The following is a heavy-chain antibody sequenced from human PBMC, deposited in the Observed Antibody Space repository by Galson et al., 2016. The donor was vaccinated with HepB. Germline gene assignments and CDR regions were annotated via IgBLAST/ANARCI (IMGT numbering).Heavy chain of an antibody. Sequence: SVKVSCKASGYIFTSYGISWVRQAPGQGLEWMGWISAYNGNTEYAQKLQGRVTMTTDTSTNTAYMELRSLRSDDTAVYYCARDGLTGLDSFQHWGQGTLVTVSS. CDR3: ARDGLTGLDSFQH. CDR1: GYIFTSYG. V-gene: IGHV1-18*01. D-gene: IGHD3/OR15-3a*01. CDR2: ISAYNGNT. J-gene: IGHJ1*01.